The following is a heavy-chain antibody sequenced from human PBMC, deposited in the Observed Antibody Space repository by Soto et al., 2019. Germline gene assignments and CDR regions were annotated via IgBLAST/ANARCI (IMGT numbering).Heavy chain of an antibody. Sequence: GGALRLSCAASGFTFSSYAMRWFRQAPGKGLEWVSAISGSGGSTYYADSVKGRFTISRDNSRNTLYLQMNSLRAEDTAVYYCAKDPASIAAADADYWGQGTLVTVSS. V-gene: IGHV3-23*01. CDR1: GFTFSSYA. J-gene: IGHJ4*02. D-gene: IGHD6-13*01. CDR3: AKDPASIAAADADY. CDR2: ISGSGGST.